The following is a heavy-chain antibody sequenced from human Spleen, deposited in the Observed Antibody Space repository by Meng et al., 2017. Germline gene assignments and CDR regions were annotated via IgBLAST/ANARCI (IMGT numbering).Heavy chain of an antibody. D-gene: IGHD3-3*01. CDR2: IYYSGST. CDR3: AVKDYTFWSGYSSYY. Sequence: QVQLQESGPGLVKPSQTLSLTCTFSGGSISSGGHSWSWIRQHPGKGLEWIAYIYYSGSTYYNPSLKSRVILSVDTSKNQFSLKLSSVTAADTAVYYCAVKDYTFWSGYSSYYWGQGTLVTVSS. V-gene: IGHV4-31*03. CDR1: GGSISSGGHS. J-gene: IGHJ4*02.